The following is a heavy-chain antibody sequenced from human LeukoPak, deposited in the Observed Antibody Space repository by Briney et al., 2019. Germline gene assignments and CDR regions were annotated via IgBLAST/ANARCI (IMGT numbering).Heavy chain of an antibody. D-gene: IGHD1-26*01. CDR2: ISAYNGNT. V-gene: IGHV1-18*01. J-gene: IGHJ4*02. CDR1: GYTFTSYG. CDR3: ARELLAIRPTATIVGATGFDY. Sequence: GASVKVSCKASGYTFTSYGISWVRQAPGQGLEWMGWISAYNGNTNYAQKLQGRVTMTTDTSTSTAYMELRSLRSDDTAVYYCARELLAIRPTATIVGATGFDYWGQGTLVTVSS.